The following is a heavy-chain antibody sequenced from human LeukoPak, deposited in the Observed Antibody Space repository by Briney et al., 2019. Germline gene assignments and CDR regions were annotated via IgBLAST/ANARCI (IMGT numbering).Heavy chain of an antibody. D-gene: IGHD6-6*01. Sequence: GGSLRLSCTASGFSFSGHWMHWARQLPGKGLVWVSRISPTGSTTSYADSVKGRFTVSRDNAKNTLYLQVNTLRAEDTAAYYCARGPNSNWSGLDFWGQGTLLTVSS. J-gene: IGHJ4*02. CDR1: GFSFSGHW. CDR2: ISPTGSTT. V-gene: IGHV3-74*01. CDR3: ARGPNSNWSGLDF.